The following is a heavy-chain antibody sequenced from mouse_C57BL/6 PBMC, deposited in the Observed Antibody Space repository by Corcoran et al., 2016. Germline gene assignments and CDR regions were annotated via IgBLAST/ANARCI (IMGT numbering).Heavy chain of an antibody. CDR3: ARYYGLDY. V-gene: IGHV9-2*01. Sequence: QIQLVQSGPELKKPGETVKISCKASGYTFTEYPMHWVKQAPGKGFKWMGMINTYSGVPTYADDFKGRFAFSLETSDSTAYLQINNLKNEDTATYFCARYYGLDYWGQGTTLTVSS. J-gene: IGHJ2*01. CDR2: INTYSGVP. D-gene: IGHD1-1*02. CDR1: GYTFTEYP.